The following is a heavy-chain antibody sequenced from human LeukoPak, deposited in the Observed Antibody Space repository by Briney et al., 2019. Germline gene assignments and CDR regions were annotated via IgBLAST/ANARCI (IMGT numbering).Heavy chain of an antibody. CDR2: IYYSGST. Sequence: SETLSLTCTVSGGSISSYYGSWIRQPPGKGLEWIGYIYYSGSTNYNPSLKSRVTISVDTSKNQFSLKLSSVTAADMAVYYCARAGTYDSLISWGQGTLVTVSS. D-gene: IGHD3-22*01. J-gene: IGHJ5*02. V-gene: IGHV4-59*01. CDR3: ARAGTYDSLIS. CDR1: GGSISSYY.